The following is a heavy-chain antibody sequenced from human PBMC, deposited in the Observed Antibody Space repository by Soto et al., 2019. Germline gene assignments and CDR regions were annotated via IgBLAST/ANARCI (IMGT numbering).Heavy chain of an antibody. Sequence: QVQLVESGGGVVQPGRSLRLSCAASGFTFSSYGMHWVRQAPGKGLEWVAVIWYDGSNKYYADSVKGRFTISRDNSKNTLYLQMNSLRAEDTAVYYCSRGPESLESLTAFDIWGQGTMVTVSS. D-gene: IGHD3-3*01. CDR1: GFTFSSYG. V-gene: IGHV3-33*01. CDR3: SRGPESLESLTAFDI. CDR2: IWYDGSNK. J-gene: IGHJ3*02.